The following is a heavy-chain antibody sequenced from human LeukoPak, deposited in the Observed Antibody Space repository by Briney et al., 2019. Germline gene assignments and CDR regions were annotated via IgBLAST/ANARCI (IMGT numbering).Heavy chain of an antibody. J-gene: IGHJ4*02. CDR3: ARGPGYSSGWSRVFGY. Sequence: SETLSLTCAVYGGSFSGYYWSWIRQPPGKGLEGIGEINHSGSTNYNPSLKSRVTISVDTSKNQFSLKLSSVTAADTAVYYCARGPGYSSGWSRVFGYWGQGTLVTVSS. D-gene: IGHD6-19*01. CDR1: GGSFSGYY. CDR2: INHSGST. V-gene: IGHV4-34*01.